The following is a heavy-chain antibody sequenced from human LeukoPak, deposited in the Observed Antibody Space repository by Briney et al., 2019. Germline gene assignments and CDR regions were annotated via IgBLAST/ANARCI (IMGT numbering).Heavy chain of an antibody. CDR2: INHSGST. D-gene: IGHD6-13*01. CDR3: ARGRYSSWPLPYYYFDY. Sequence: RSSETLSLTCAVYGGSFSGYYWSWIRQPPGKGLEWIGEINHSGSTNYNPSLKSRVTISVDTSKNQFSLKLSSVTAADTAVYYCARGRYSSWPLPYYYFDYWGQGTLVTVSS. CDR1: GGSFSGYY. J-gene: IGHJ4*02. V-gene: IGHV4-34*01.